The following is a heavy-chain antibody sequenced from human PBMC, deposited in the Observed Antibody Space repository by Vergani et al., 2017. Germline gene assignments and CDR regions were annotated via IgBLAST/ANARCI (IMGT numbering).Heavy chain of an antibody. CDR1: EGTFTTYN. D-gene: IGHD2-15*01. V-gene: IGHV1-69*04. Sequence: QVHLVHSGGEVKKPGSSVRVSCKASEGTFTTYNFNWVRQAPGQGLEWMGRIIPMFDITNHAQKFQGKVTLTADKSTNTAYMELISLRYEDTAFYYCARDCPRSGSKSQLCNWGQGTLVTVSS. CDR2: IIPMFDIT. CDR3: ARDCPRSGSKSQLCN. J-gene: IGHJ4*02.